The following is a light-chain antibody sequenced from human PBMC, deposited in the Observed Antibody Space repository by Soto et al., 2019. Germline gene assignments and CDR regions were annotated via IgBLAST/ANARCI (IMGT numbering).Light chain of an antibody. CDR2: LNSDGSH. V-gene: IGLV4-69*01. CDR3: QTWATGIWV. Sequence: QLVLTQSPSASASLGASVKFTCTLSSGHINYAIAWHQQKPEKGPRYLMKLNSDGSHSKGDGVPDRFSGSSSGAERYLTISSLQSEDEADYYCQTWATGIWVFGGGTQLTVL. CDR1: SGHINYA. J-gene: IGLJ3*02.